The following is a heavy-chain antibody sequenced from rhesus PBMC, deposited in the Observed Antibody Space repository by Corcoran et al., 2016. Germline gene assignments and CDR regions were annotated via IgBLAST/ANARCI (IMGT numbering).Heavy chain of an antibody. V-gene: IGHV4-122*02. D-gene: IGHD1-44*01. J-gene: IGHJ4*01. CDR2: ISYSGST. CDR3: ARESGGGLGY. Sequence: QLQLQESGPGLVKPSETLSLTCAVSGYSISSGYGWSWIRQPPGKGLAGIGYISYSGSTSYSPSLKSRVTISRDTSKNQFSLKLSSVTAADTAVYYCARESGGGLGYWGQGVLVTVSS. CDR1: GYSISSGYG.